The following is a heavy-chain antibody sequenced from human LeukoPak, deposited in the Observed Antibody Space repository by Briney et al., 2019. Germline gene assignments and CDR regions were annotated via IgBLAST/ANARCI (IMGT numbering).Heavy chain of an antibody. CDR1: GFTFSSYE. CDR3: AKENSGKYPDY. Sequence: GSLRLSCAASGFTFSSYEMNWVRQAPGKGLEWVSAITGSGGYTYYADSVKGRFTISRDDSKNTLYLQMNSLRAEDTAVYYCAKENSGKYPDYWGQGTLVTVSS. D-gene: IGHD1-26*01. V-gene: IGHV3-23*01. J-gene: IGHJ4*02. CDR2: ITGSGGYT.